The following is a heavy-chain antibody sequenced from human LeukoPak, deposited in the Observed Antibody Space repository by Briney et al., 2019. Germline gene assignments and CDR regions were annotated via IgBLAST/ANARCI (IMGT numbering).Heavy chain of an antibody. D-gene: IGHD6-6*01. Sequence: PGGSLRLSCAPSGFTFSSYAMSWVRQAPGKGLEWVSGISGGGGSTYYADSVEGRFTISRDNSKNTLYLQMNSLRAEDTAVYYCAKDYSSSLTNWFDPWGQGTLVTVPS. CDR3: AKDYSSSLTNWFDP. V-gene: IGHV3-23*01. CDR2: ISGGGGST. CDR1: GFTFSSYA. J-gene: IGHJ5*02.